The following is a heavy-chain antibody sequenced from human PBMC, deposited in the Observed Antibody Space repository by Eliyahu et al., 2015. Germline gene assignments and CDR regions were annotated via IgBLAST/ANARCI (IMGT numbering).Heavy chain of an antibody. V-gene: IGHV3-30*18. CDR2: IPYDGINK. CDR3: AKDLGSSGYYSTVYYYYYYGLDV. D-gene: IGHD3-3*01. CDR1: GFTFXTXX. J-gene: IGHJ6*02. Sequence: QVQLVESGGGVVQPGRSLRLSCAVXGFTFXTXXMHXVRQAPGKRVEWVAVIPYDGINKYYAGSVKGRFTISRDNSKNTLYLQMNSLRSEDTAVYYCAKDLGSSGYYSTVYYYYYYGLDVWGQGTTVTVSS.